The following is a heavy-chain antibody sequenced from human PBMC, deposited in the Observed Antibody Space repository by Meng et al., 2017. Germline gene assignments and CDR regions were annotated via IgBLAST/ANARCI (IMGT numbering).Heavy chain of an antibody. D-gene: IGHD4-17*01. CDR2: IIPILGIA. Sequence: QVQLVQSGAEVKKPGSSVKVSCKASGGTFSSYTISWVRQAPGQGLEWMGRIIPILGIANYAQKFQGRVTITADKSTSTAYMELSSLRSEDTAVYYCATLQMTTVTTEVGDDYWGQGTLVTVSS. CDR1: GGTFSSYT. CDR3: ATLQMTTVTTEVGDDY. V-gene: IGHV1-69*02. J-gene: IGHJ4*02.